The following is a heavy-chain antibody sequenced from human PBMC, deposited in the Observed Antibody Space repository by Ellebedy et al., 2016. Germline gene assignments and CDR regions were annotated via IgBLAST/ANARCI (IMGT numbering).Heavy chain of an antibody. Sequence: SETLSLXXTVSGGSISDYYWSWLRQPPGKGLEWIGYLFYGGATNYNPSLKSRVTISADLSRNQFSLTLTSVTAADTAVYFCARRPSISWFDPWGQGTLVTVSS. D-gene: IGHD4-11*01. CDR3: ARRPSISWFDP. V-gene: IGHV4-59*08. CDR1: GGSISDYY. CDR2: LFYGGAT. J-gene: IGHJ5*02.